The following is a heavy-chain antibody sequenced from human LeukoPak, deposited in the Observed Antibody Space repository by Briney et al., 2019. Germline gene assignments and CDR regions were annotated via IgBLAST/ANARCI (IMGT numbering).Heavy chain of an antibody. D-gene: IGHD2-2*01. V-gene: IGHV1-2*02. J-gene: IGHJ4*02. CDR2: INPNDGDT. Sequence: ASVKVSCKASGYTFTDYYMHWVRQAPGQGFEWMGWINPNDGDTNYAQKFQGRVTMTRDTSTSTAHMEVSRLRSDDTAVYYCARANFLYCSSTTCLFDYWGQGTLVTVSS. CDR1: GYTFTDYY. CDR3: ARANFLYCSSTTCLFDY.